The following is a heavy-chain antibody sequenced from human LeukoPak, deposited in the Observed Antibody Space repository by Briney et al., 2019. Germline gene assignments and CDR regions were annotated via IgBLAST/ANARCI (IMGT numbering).Heavy chain of an antibody. Sequence: SETLSLTCTVSGYSISSGYYWGWIRQPPGKGLEWIGSIYHSGSTYYNPSLKSRVTISVDTSKNQFSLKLSSVTAADTAVYYCASPVQYYYDSSGPPRDYWGQGTLVTVSS. J-gene: IGHJ4*02. D-gene: IGHD3-22*01. V-gene: IGHV4-38-2*02. CDR3: ASPVQYYYDSSGPPRDY. CDR2: IYHSGST. CDR1: GYSISSGYY.